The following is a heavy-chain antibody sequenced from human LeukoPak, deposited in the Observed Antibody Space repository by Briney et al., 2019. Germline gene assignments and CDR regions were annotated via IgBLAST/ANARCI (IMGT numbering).Heavy chain of an antibody. CDR3: AQEIKDRYCSGAQNCLFDS. D-gene: IGHD2-15*01. CDR2: IRFDGTTK. CDR1: GFTFSSSG. J-gene: IGHJ4*01. V-gene: IGHV3-30*02. Sequence: GGSLRLSCAASGFTFSSSGMHWVRQAPGGGLEWVAFIRFDGTTKYYAQSVRGRFTISRDNSKNTLGLQMNSLRPEDTAVYYCAQEIKDRYCSGAQNCLFDSWGHGTLVTVSS.